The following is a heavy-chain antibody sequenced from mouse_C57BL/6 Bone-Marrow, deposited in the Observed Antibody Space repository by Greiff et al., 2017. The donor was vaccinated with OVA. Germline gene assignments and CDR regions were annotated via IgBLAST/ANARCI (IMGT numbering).Heavy chain of an antibody. CDR1: GYTFTSYW. J-gene: IGHJ3*01. V-gene: IGHV1-69*01. D-gene: IGHD1-1*01. CDR2: IDPSDSYT. Sequence: QVQLQQPGAELVMPGASVKLSCKASGYTFTSYWMHWVKQRPGQGLEWIGEIDPSDSYTNYNQKFKGKSKLTVDKSSSTAYMQLSSLTSEDSAVYYCARDYYGSSWFAYWGQGTLLTVSA. CDR3: ARDYYGSSWFAY.